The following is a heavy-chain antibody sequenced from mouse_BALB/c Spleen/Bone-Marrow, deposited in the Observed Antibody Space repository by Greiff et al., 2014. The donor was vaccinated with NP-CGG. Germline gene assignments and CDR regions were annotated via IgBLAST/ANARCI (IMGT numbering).Heavy chain of an antibody. J-gene: IGHJ1*01. Sequence: EVKLLESGPDLVKPGASVKISCKASGYSFTGYYMHWVKQSHGKSLEWIGRVNPNNGGTGYNQKFKGKAILTVDKSSNTAYMELRSLTSEDSAVYYCARLITAGWYFDVWGAGTTVTVSS. CDR2: VNPNNGGT. CDR3: ARLITAGWYFDV. CDR1: GYSFTGYY. V-gene: IGHV1-34*01. D-gene: IGHD2-4*01.